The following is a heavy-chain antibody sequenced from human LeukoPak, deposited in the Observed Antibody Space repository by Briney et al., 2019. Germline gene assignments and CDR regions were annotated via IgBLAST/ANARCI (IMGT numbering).Heavy chain of an antibody. CDR2: THSSGST. J-gene: IGHJ3*02. D-gene: IGHD3-10*01. CDR1: GASISGGNYH. Sequence: KSSETLSLTCSVSGASISGGNYHWSRIRQPAGKGLECIGRTHSSGSTNYNPSLKSRVTMSVDTSKNQFSLKLSSVTAADTAVYYCARAYYGSGVVSAFDIWGQGTMVTVSS. V-gene: IGHV4-61*02. CDR3: ARAYYGSGVVSAFDI.